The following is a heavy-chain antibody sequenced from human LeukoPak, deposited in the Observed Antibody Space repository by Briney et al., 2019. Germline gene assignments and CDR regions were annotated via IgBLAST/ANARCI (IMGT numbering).Heavy chain of an antibody. CDR3: ASLRSGHYEGIDY. CDR1: GYTFTSYY. D-gene: IGHD3-3*01. J-gene: IGHJ4*02. Sequence: ASVRVSCKASGYTFTSYYMHWVRQAPGQGLELMGIINPSGGRTSYAQKFQGRVTMTRDTSTGTVYMELSSLRSEDTAVYYCASLRSGHYEGIDYWGQGTLVTVSS. CDR2: INPSGGRT. V-gene: IGHV1-46*01.